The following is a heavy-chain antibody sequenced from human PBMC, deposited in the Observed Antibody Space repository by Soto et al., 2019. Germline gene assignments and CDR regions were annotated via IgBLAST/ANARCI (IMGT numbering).Heavy chain of an antibody. D-gene: IGHD3-3*01. CDR1: GGSVSCGSYY. V-gene: IGHV4-61*01. CDR2: IYYSGST. J-gene: IGHJ5*02. CDR3: ARITIFGVVDLGWFDP. Sequence: SETLSLTCTVSGGSVSCGSYYWSWIRQPPGKGLEWIGYIYYSGSTNYNPSLKSRVTISVDTSKNQFSLKLSSVTAADTAVYYWARITIFGVVDLGWFDPWGQGTLVTVSS.